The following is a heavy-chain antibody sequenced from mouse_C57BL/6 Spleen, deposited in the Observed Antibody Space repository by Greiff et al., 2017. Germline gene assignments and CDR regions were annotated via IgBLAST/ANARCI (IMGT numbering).Heavy chain of an antibody. V-gene: IGHV1-61*01. Sequence: QVQLQQPGAELVRPGSSVKLSCKASGSTFTSYWMDWVKQRPGQGLEWIGNIYPSDSETHYNQKFKDKATLTVDKSSSTAYMQLSSLTSEDSAVYYCARGYGYGWFAYWGQGTLVTVSA. J-gene: IGHJ3*01. CDR2: IYPSDSET. CDR3: ARGYGYGWFAY. D-gene: IGHD2-2*01. CDR1: GSTFTSYW.